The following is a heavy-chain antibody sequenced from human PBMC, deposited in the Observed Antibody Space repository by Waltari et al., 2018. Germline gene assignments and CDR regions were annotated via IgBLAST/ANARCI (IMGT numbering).Heavy chain of an antibody. Sequence: QLQLLESGPGLVKPSETLSLTCTVSVDSVLNINYSWGWFRQPPGKGLEWIGNIYYSGRSSYNPSLKSRVIISVDTSKNQFSVRLTSVTAADTAVFYCARLSPPMWVRGVKGGYYFDYWGPGTLVTVSS. CDR2: IYYSGRS. J-gene: IGHJ4*02. CDR1: VDSVLNINYS. CDR3: ARLSPPMWVRGVKGGYYFDY. D-gene: IGHD3-10*01. V-gene: IGHV4-39*07.